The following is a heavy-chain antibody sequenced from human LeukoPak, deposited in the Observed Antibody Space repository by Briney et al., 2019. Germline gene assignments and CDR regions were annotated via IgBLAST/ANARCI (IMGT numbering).Heavy chain of an antibody. J-gene: IGHJ5*02. V-gene: IGHV3-11*01. CDR1: GFTFSDYY. CDR3: VRLGYCSGGSCYPNWFDP. D-gene: IGHD2-15*01. CDR2: ISSSGSTI. Sequence: GGSLRLSCAASGFTFSDYYMSWIRQAPGKGLEWVSYISSSGSTIYYADSVKGRFTISRDNAKNSLYLQMNSLRAEDTAVYYCVRLGYCSGGSCYPNWFDPWGQGTLVTVSS.